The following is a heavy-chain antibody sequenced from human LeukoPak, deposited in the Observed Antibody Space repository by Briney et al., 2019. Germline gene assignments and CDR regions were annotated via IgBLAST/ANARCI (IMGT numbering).Heavy chain of an antibody. CDR1: GFTFSSYA. J-gene: IGHJ4*02. V-gene: IGHV3-23*01. CDR2: ISTGSDNT. D-gene: IGHD5-24*01. CDR3: AKEDPLEGLDY. Sequence: PGGSLRRSCAASGFTFSSYAMSWVRQAPGKGLEWVSAISTGSDNTYYADSVKGRFTISRDNSKNTLYLQMNSLRVEDTAVYYCAKEDPLEGLDYWGQGTLVTVSS.